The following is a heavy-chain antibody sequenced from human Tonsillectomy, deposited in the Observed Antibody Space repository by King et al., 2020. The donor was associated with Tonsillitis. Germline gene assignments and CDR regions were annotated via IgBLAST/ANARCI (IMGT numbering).Heavy chain of an antibody. CDR1: GYSFTSYW. V-gene: IGHV5-10-1*03. J-gene: IGHJ4*02. CDR3: ARQRSGGDGYKGDFDY. D-gene: IGHD5-24*01. Sequence: VQLVESGAEVKKPGESLRISCKGSGYSFTSYWISWVRQMPGIGLEWMGRIDPDDSYTNYSPAFQGHVTIPADKSISPAYLQWSSLKASDTAMYYCARQRSGGDGYKGDFDYWGQGTLVTVSS. CDR2: IDPDDSYT.